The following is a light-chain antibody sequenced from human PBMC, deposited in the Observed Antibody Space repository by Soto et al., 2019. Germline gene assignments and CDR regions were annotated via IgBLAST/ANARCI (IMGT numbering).Light chain of an antibody. CDR1: QSVSSSY. CDR3: QQYVTSLYT. Sequence: EIVLTQSPGTLSLSPGERATLSCRASQSVSSSYLAWYQQKPGQAPRLLIYGASSRATGIPDRFSGSGSGTDFTLTINRLEPEDFAVYYCQQYVTSLYTFGQGTKLEIK. CDR2: GAS. J-gene: IGKJ2*01. V-gene: IGKV3-20*01.